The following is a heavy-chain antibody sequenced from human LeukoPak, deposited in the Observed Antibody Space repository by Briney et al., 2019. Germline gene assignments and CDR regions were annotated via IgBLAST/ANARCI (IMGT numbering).Heavy chain of an antibody. V-gene: IGHV3-30*02. J-gene: IGHJ5*02. CDR3: ARDNRDIVVVVAATGAFFDP. D-gene: IGHD2-15*01. CDR2: LRYDGSNT. Sequence: GGSLRLSCAASGFTFSGYGMHWVRQAPGKGLEWVAFLRYDGSNTYYADSVKGRFTISRDNAKNTLYLQMNSLRAEDTAVYYCARDNRDIVVVVAATGAFFDPWGQGTLVTVSS. CDR1: GFTFSGYG.